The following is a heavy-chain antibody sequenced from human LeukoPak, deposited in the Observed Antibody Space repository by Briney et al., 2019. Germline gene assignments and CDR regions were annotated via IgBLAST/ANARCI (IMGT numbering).Heavy chain of an antibody. V-gene: IGHV1-2*02. Sequence: GASVRVSCKASGYTFTDYYLHWVRQVPGQGLEWMGWINPNSGGTNYVQKFQGRVTMTRDTSISTAYMEVSRLRSDDTAVYFCARDMSPLGSGSYHLEYFQHWGQGTLVTVSS. J-gene: IGHJ1*01. CDR2: INPNSGGT. CDR3: ARDMSPLGSGSYHLEYFQH. CDR1: GYTFTDYY. D-gene: IGHD3-10*01.